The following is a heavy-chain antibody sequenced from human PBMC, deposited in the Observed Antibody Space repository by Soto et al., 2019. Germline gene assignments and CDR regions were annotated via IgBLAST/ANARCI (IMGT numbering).Heavy chain of an antibody. V-gene: IGHV3-33*01. J-gene: IGHJ4*02. Sequence: QVQLVESGGGVVQPGRSLRLSCAASGFTFSSYGMHWVRQAPGKGLEWVAVIWYDGSNKYYADSVKGRFTISRDNSKNTLYLQMNSLRAEDTAVYYCARAFVDSVYDYLLDYWGQGTLVTVSS. D-gene: IGHD5-12*01. CDR3: ARAFVDSVYDYLLDY. CDR1: GFTFSSYG. CDR2: IWYDGSNK.